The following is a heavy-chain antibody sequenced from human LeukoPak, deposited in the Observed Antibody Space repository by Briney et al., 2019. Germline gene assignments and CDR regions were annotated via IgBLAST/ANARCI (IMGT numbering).Heavy chain of an antibody. Sequence: PSETLSLTCAVYGGSFSGYYWSWIRQPPGKGLEWIGEINHSGSTNYNPSLKSRVTISVGTSKNQFSLKLSSVTAADTAVYYCARLGTVGTNYWGQGTLVTVSS. J-gene: IGHJ4*02. CDR3: ARLGTVGTNY. V-gene: IGHV4-34*01. CDR1: GGSFSGYY. CDR2: INHSGST.